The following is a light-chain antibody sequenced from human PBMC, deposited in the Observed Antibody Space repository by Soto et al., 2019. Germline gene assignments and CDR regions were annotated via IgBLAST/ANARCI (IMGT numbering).Light chain of an antibody. J-gene: IGKJ5*01. CDR1: QFLSSY. CDR3: HWRNK. CDR2: DST. Sequence: EVVLPQSPVTLSLSPGERAPLSCRASQFLSSYLACYQQIPRQPPRLLIYDSTNRPAGIPARFCGRQSGTDFTLTMSGDLPDDFALQHSHWRNKVGQGTRLEI. V-gene: IGKV3-11*01.